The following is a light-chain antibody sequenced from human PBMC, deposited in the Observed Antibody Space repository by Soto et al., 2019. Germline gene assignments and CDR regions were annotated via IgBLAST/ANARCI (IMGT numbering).Light chain of an antibody. CDR3: QQSYGILIT. J-gene: IGKJ5*01. CDR1: QSINTY. V-gene: IGKV1-39*01. Sequence: DIQMTQSPSSLSASVAERVTITCRESQSINTYLNWYQQRQGKAPNLXIYAACSLHSGVPSRFSGSGSGTDFTLTISSLQPEDFATYYCQQSYGILITFGQGTRLEIK. CDR2: AAC.